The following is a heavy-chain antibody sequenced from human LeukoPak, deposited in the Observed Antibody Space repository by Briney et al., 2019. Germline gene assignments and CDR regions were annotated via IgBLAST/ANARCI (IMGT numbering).Heavy chain of an antibody. CDR2: TYYSGST. D-gene: IGHD3-22*01. CDR1: GVSISSSDYY. Sequence: TSQTLSLTCTVSGVSISSSDYYWSWIRQPPGKGLEWIGYTYYSGSTYYNPSLKSRVTISVDTSKNQFSLKLSSVTAADTAVYYCARPYYYDSRIDPWGQGTRVTVSS. CDR3: ARPYYYDSRIDP. J-gene: IGHJ5*02. V-gene: IGHV4-30-4*01.